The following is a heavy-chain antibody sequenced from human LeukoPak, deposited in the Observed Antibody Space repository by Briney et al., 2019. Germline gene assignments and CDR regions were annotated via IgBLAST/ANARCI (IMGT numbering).Heavy chain of an antibody. CDR1: GFTVSSNY. CDR3: ARESLRYYGSGNKGDYYGMDV. V-gene: IGHV3-66*01. CDR2: IYSGGST. J-gene: IGHJ6*02. Sequence: PGGSLRLSCAASGFTVSSNYMSWVRQAPGKGLEWVSVIYSGGSTYYADSVKGRFTISRDNSKNTLYLQMNSLRAEGTAVYYCARESLRYYGSGNKGDYYGMDVWGQGTTVTVSS. D-gene: IGHD3-10*01.